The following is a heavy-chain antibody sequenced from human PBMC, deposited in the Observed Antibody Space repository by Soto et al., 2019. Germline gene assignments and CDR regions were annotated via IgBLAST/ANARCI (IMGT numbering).Heavy chain of an antibody. J-gene: IGHJ6*02. D-gene: IGHD5-12*01. CDR2: IYYSGST. V-gene: IGHV4-30-4*01. Sequence: SETLSLTCSFSGGSISSGDYHWSWIRQPPGKGLEWIGYIYYSGSTYYIPSLKSRVTISVDTSKNQFSLKLSSVTAADTAVYYCARDRRGYSGYDTYYYYYGMDVWGQGTTVTVSS. CDR3: ARDRRGYSGYDTYYYYYGMDV. CDR1: GGSISSGDYH.